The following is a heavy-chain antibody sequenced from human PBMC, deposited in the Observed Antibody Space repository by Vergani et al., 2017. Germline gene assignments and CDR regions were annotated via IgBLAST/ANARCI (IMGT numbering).Heavy chain of an antibody. CDR1: GFTFTSYH. D-gene: IGHD3-10*01. CDR3: ARQYGSGSYPGDY. Sequence: QVQLVQSGAEVKKPGASVRVSCKASGFTFTSYHIHWVRQAPGQGLDWLGRIDPNSVDTRYSQRFQDRVTITRDTSINTAYMELSRLRSDDTAVYYCARQYGSGSYPGDYWGQGTLVTVSS. CDR2: IDPNSVDT. J-gene: IGHJ4*02. V-gene: IGHV1-2*06.